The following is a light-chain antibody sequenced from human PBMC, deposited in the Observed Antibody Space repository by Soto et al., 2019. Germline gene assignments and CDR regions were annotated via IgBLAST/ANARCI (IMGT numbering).Light chain of an antibody. CDR2: DVS. V-gene: IGLV2-14*01. CDR1: SSDVGGSNY. Sequence: QSALTQPASVSGSPGQSITISCTGTSSDVGGSNYVSWYQQHPGKAPKLMIYDVSNRPSGVSNRFSGSKAGNTASLTISGLQAEDEADDYCSSYTSRSPLVFGGGTQLTVL. CDR3: SSYTSRSPLV. J-gene: IGLJ7*01.